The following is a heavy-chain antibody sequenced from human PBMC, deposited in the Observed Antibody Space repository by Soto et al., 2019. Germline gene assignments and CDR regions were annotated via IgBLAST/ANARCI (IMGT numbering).Heavy chain of an antibody. CDR3: ARVFGSIDY. Sequence: QVQLVQSGAEVKKPGASVKVSCKASGYTFTSYDINWVRQATGQGLEWMGWMNPNSGYTGHAQKFQGRVTMTRDTSTSTAYMELSSRRSEDTAVYYCARVFGSIDYWGQGTLVTVSS. CDR1: GYTFTSYD. V-gene: IGHV1-8*01. CDR2: MNPNSGYT. D-gene: IGHD2-21*01. J-gene: IGHJ4*02.